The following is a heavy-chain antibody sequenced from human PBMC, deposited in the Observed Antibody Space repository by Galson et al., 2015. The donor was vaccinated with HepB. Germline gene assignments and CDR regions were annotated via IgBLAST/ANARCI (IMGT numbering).Heavy chain of an antibody. CDR2: ISASNTNT. V-gene: IGHV1-18*01. Sequence: SVKVSCKASGYTFTKYSISWVRQAPGQGLEWMGWISASNTNTNYGRNPQGRVTMTTDTSTSTAYMELRSLTSDDTAVYYCARGGMATIGGPTFDYWGQGTLVTVSS. CDR1: GYTFTKYS. D-gene: IGHD5-24*01. J-gene: IGHJ4*02. CDR3: ARGGMATIGGPTFDY.